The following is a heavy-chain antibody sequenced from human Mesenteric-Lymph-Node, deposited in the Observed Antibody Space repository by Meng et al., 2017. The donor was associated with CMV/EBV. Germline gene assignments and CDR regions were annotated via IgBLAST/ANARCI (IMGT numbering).Heavy chain of an antibody. V-gene: IGHV3-53*01. CDR1: GFTVISNY. D-gene: IGHD1-26*01. Sequence: GESLKISCAASGFTVISNYMNWVRQAPRKGLEWVSVIYSGGSTYYADSVKGRFSISRDNSKNTLYLQMNSLRVEDTAVYYCAKATEAKSSGSYGLFDSWGQGTLVTVSS. CDR3: AKATEAKSSGSYGLFDS. CDR2: IYSGGST. J-gene: IGHJ4*02.